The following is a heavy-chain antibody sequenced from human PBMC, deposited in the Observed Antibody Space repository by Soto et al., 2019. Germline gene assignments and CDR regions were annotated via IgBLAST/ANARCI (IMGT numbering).Heavy chain of an antibody. V-gene: IGHV1-69*12. CDR1: GGTFSSYA. D-gene: IGHD4-17*01. Sequence: QVQLVQSGAEVKKPGSSVKVSCKASGGTFSSYAISWVRQAPGQGLEWMGGIIPIFGTANYAQKFQGRVTITADESTSTAYMELSSLRSEDTAVYYCARDWADYGGKERIGAFDIWGQGTMVTVSS. CDR2: IIPIFGTA. J-gene: IGHJ3*02. CDR3: ARDWADYGGKERIGAFDI.